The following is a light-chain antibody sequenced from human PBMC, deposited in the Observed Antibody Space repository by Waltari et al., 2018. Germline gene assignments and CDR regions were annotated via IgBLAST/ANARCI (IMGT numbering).Light chain of an antibody. V-gene: IGKV3-15*01. CDR1: QSVSSN. J-gene: IGKJ1*01. CDR3: QQYNNWHTWT. Sequence: EIVMTQSPATLSVSPGERGTPSCRASQSVSSNLAWYQQKPGQAPRLLIYGASTRATGIPARFSGSGSGTEFTLTISSLQSEDFAVYYCQQYNNWHTWTFGQGTKVEIK. CDR2: GAS.